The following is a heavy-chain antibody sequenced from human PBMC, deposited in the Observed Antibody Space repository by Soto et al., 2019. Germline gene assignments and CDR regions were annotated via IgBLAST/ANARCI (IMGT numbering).Heavy chain of an antibody. V-gene: IGHV1-69*13. CDR2: FIPRFGTT. Sequence: SGKVACKTSGDAFSKYTVNWVGQAPRQGLEWMGGFIPRFGTTNFAPTLQGRVTITADQSMNTVYMELSSLRSEDTAIYYCESGRGVYKSGRSQLDSWGQGTLVTV. CDR1: GDAFSKYT. J-gene: IGHJ4*02. D-gene: IGHD3-10*01. CDR3: ESGRGVYKSGRSQLDS.